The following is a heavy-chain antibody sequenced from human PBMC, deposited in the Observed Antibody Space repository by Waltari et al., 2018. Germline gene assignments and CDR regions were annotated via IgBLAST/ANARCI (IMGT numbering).Heavy chain of an antibody. Sequence: EVQVVESGGGLVQPGGSLRLSCAVSGFTVSTYWMTWVRQAPGKGLEWVANIKQDGSEKNYVDSVKGRFTISRDNAKNSLYLQMNSLRAEDTAVYYCARAGITAPGITSLWYWGQGTLVTVSS. D-gene: IGHD2-21*01. J-gene: IGHJ4*02. CDR3: ARAGITAPGITSLWY. CDR2: IKQDGSEK. V-gene: IGHV3-7*01. CDR1: GFTVSTYW.